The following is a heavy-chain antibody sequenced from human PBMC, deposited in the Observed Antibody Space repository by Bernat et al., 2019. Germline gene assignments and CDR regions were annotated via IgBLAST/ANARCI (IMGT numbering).Heavy chain of an antibody. D-gene: IGHD4-17*01. V-gene: IGHV3-30*18. Sequence: QVQLVESGGGVVQPGRSLRLSCAASGFTFSSYGMHWVRQAPGKGLEWVALISYDGSDKYSADSVKGRFTISRDNSKNTVYLQMNSLRPEDTAVYFCAKYFGDDAYYYHGMDVWGQGTTVTVSS. CDR1: GFTFSSYG. CDR3: AKYFGDDAYYYHGMDV. CDR2: ISYDGSDK. J-gene: IGHJ6*02.